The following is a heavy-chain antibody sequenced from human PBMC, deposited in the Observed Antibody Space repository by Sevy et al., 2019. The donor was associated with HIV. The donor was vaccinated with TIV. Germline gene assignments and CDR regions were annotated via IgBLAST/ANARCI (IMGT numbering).Heavy chain of an antibody. CDR3: ARHFHGDYVRWHDP. CDR2: IYYSRTT. D-gene: IGHD4-17*01. CDR1: GGSISSDNSY. J-gene: IGHJ5*02. Sequence: SETLSLTCTVSGGSISSDNSYCDWIRQPQGKGLEWIGSIYYSRTTYYNPSLKSRVTISVDTSKNQFPLKLSSVTAADTAVYYCARHFHGDYVRWHDPWGQGTLVTVSS. V-gene: IGHV4-39*01.